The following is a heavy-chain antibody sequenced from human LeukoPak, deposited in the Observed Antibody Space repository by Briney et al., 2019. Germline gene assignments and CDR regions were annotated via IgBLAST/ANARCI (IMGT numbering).Heavy chain of an antibody. D-gene: IGHD3-9*01. CDR1: GFTFDDYG. CDR3: ATGPYDILTGYYGYFDY. CDR2: INWNGGST. J-gene: IGHJ4*02. Sequence: GGSLRLSCAASGFTFDDYGMSWVRHAPGKGLEWVSGINWNGGSTVYADSVKGRFTISRDNAENSLYLQMNSLRVEDTALYYCATGPYDILTGYYGYFDYWGQGTLVTVSS. V-gene: IGHV3-20*04.